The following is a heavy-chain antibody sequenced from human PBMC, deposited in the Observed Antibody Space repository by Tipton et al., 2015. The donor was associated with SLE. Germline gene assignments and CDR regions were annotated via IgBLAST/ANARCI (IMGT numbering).Heavy chain of an antibody. J-gene: IGHJ4*02. V-gene: IGHV4-38-2*02. CDR1: GYSISSGYY. Sequence: LRLSCTVSGYSISSGYYWSWVRQSPGKGLEWLATINHSGTTYYRPSLKSRVSISVDTSKNQFSLKLTSVTAADTAVYHCARYTGGGFYFDYWGQGKLVIVSS. CDR3: ARYTGGGFYFDY. D-gene: IGHD2-2*02. CDR2: INHSGTT.